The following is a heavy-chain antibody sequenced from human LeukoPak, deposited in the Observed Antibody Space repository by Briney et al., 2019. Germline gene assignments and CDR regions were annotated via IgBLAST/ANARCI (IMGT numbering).Heavy chain of an antibody. CDR3: AKVLLGRYFDWLSYGMDV. V-gene: IGHV3-15*01. D-gene: IGHD3-9*01. CDR2: IKSETDSATT. CDR1: GFTFSNAW. J-gene: IGHJ6*04. Sequence: GGSLRLSCAASGFTFSNAWMCWVRQAPGKGLEWVGRIKSETDSATTDYAAPVKGRFTISRDDSKNTLYLQMNSLKTEDTGVYYCAKVLLGRYFDWLSYGMDVWGKGTTVTVSS.